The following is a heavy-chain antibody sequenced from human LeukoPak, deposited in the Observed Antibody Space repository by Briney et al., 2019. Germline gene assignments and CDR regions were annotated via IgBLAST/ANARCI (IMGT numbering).Heavy chain of an antibody. J-gene: IGHJ4*02. CDR1: GFTFSSYL. Sequence: GGSLRLSCAASGFTFSSYLMSWVRQAPGKGLEWVANIKQDGSEKYYVDSVKGRFTISRDNAKNSLYLQMNSLRAEDTAVYYCARGSYLDYWGQGTLVTVSS. CDR3: ARGSYLDY. CDR2: IKQDGSEK. V-gene: IGHV3-7*01.